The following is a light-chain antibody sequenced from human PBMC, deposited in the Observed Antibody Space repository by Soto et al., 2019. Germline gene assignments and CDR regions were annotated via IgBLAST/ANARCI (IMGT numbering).Light chain of an antibody. V-gene: IGKV3-20*01. Sequence: EIVLTHSPGTLSLSPWEIATLSCRASQSVSSSYLAWYQQKPGQAPRLLIYGASSRATGIPDRFSGSGSGTDFTLTITRLEPEDFALYYCQQYGGSPITFGLGTRLEIK. CDR3: QQYGGSPIT. CDR1: QSVSSSY. CDR2: GAS. J-gene: IGKJ5*01.